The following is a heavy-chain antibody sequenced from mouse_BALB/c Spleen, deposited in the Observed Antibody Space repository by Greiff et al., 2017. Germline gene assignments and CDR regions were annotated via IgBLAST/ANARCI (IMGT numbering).Heavy chain of an antibody. D-gene: IGHD1-1*01. J-gene: IGHJ3*01. Sequence: EVMLVESGAELVKPGASVKLSCTASGFNIKDTYMHWVKQRPEQGLEWIGRIDPANGNTKYDPKFQGKATITADTSSNTAYLQLSSLTSEDTAVYYCAGHYYGSSYAYWGQGTLVTVSA. CDR3: AGHYYGSSYAY. CDR1: GFNIKDTY. V-gene: IGHV14-3*02. CDR2: IDPANGNT.